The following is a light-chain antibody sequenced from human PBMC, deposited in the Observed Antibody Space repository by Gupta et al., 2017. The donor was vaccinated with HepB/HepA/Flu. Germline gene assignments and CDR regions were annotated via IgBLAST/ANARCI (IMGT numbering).Light chain of an antibody. CDR2: EVN. V-gene: IGLV2-18*02. CDR3: SSYTGISTVV. J-gene: IGLJ2*01. Sequence: QFALTQPPSVSGSPGQSVTISCTGTSSDVHSYNRVSWYQQPPGTAPKLMIYEVNNRPSGVPDRFSGSKSGNTASLTISGLQAEDDGDYYCSSYTGISTVVFGGGTKLTVL. CDR1: SSDVHSYNR.